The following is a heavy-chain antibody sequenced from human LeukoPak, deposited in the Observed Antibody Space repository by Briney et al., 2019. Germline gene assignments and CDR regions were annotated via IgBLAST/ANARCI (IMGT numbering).Heavy chain of an antibody. J-gene: IGHJ4*02. V-gene: IGHV1-69*13. CDR3: ARGWGNYYGSGSYFDY. CDR2: IIPIFGTA. Sequence: SVKVSCKASGGTFSSYAISWVRQAPGQGLEWMGGIIPIFGTANYAQKFQGRVTITADGSTSTAYMELSSLRSEDTAVYYCARGWGNYYGSGSYFDYWGQGTLVTVSS. D-gene: IGHD3-10*01. CDR1: GGTFSSYA.